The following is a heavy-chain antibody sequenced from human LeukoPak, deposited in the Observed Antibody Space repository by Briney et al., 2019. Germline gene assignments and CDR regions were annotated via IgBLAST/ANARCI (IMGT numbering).Heavy chain of an antibody. CDR3: AREVVDWNDVPCFDY. V-gene: IGHV1-69*04. Sequence: ASVKVSCKASGGTFSSYAISWVRQAPGQGLEWMGRIIPILGIASYAQKFQGRVTITADKSTSTAYMELSSLRSEDTAVYYCAREVVDWNDVPCFDYWGQGTLVTVSS. CDR1: GGTFSSYA. CDR2: IIPILGIA. D-gene: IGHD1-1*01. J-gene: IGHJ4*02.